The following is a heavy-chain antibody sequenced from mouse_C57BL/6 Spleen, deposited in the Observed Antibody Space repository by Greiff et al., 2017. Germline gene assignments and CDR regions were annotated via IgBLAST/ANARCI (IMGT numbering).Heavy chain of an antibody. Sequence: VQLQQPGAELVKPGASVKMSCKASGYTFTSYWITWVKQRPGQGLEWIGDIYPGSGSTNYNEKFKSKATLTVDTSSSTAYMQLSSLTSEDSAVYYCARDHYGSSPDYFDYWGQGTTLTVSS. D-gene: IGHD1-1*01. CDR3: ARDHYGSSPDYFDY. CDR1: GYTFTSYW. CDR2: IYPGSGST. V-gene: IGHV1-55*01. J-gene: IGHJ2*01.